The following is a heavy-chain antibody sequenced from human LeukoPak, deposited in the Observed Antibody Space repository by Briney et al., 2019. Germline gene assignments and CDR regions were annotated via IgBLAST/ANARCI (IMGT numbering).Heavy chain of an antibody. CDR1: GYSFTSYW. CDR3: ARNARYCSITSCYGNFDY. CDR2: IYSGDSDT. V-gene: IGHV5-51*01. J-gene: IGHJ4*02. Sequence: GESLKISCKGSGYSFTSYWIGWVRQMPGKGLEWMGIIYSGDSDTRYSAPFQGQVTISADKSISTPYRQWSSLKASHSAMYYCARNARYCSITSCYGNFDYWSQGTLVTVSS. D-gene: IGHD2-2*01.